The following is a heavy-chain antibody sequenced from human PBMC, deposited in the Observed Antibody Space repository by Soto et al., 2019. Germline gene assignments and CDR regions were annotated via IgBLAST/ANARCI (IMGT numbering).Heavy chain of an antibody. V-gene: IGHV3-7*01. Sequence: PGGSLRLPCAASGFTFSYYWMSWVRQATGKGLEWVANIKQDGSEKYYVDSVRGRFTISRDNAKNSLYLYMNILRGEDTAVYYCARNMVRGIVRNDAYDIWGQGTLVTVSS. D-gene: IGHD3-10*01. CDR1: GFTFSYYW. J-gene: IGHJ3*02. CDR3: ARNMVRGIVRNDAYDI. CDR2: IKQDGSEK.